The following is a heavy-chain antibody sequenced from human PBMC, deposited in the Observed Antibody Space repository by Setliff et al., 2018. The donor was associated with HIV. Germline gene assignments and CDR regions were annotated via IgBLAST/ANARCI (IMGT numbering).Heavy chain of an antibody. J-gene: IGHJ4*02. D-gene: IGHD5-18*01. CDR3: ARDGSYISRGY. CDR2: ISYRRREQ. CDR1: GFSFSDYP. V-gene: IGHV3-30*04. Sequence: LRPACVGSGFSFSDYPLFWVRQAPGKGLEWVALISYRRREQSYADSVKGRFTIFSDNAKNSLYLQRSRLRAEDTAVYYCARDGSYISRGYWGQGTLVTVSS.